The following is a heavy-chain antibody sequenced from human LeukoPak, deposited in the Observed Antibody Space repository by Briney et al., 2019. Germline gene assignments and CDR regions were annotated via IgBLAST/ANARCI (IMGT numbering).Heavy chain of an antibody. Sequence: SETLSLTCNVSGGSISSSNDYWAWIRQPPGKGLEWIGSLSYRWGTYYSPSLKSRVAISGDTAKNQPSLRLRSVTAADTAIYYCAREIMPPRTKGITYYFDYWGQGTLVTVSS. V-gene: IGHV4-39*02. CDR1: GGSISSSNDY. J-gene: IGHJ4*02. D-gene: IGHD2-2*01. CDR3: AREIMPPRTKGITYYFDY. CDR2: LSYRWGT.